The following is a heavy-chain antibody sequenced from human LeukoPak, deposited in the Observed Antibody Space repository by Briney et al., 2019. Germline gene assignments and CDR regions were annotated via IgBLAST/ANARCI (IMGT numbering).Heavy chain of an antibody. D-gene: IGHD2-8*01. Sequence: ASVKVSCKTSGGTFSSYAISWVRQAPGQGLEWMGGIIHIFGTANYAQKFQGRVTITADESTSTAYMELRSLRSEDTAVYYCAKGPKCTNGVCPPYYYYYGMAVWGQGTTVTVSS. CDR1: GGTFSSYA. V-gene: IGHV1-69*01. CDR3: AKGPKCTNGVCPPYYYYYGMAV. CDR2: IIHIFGTA. J-gene: IGHJ6*02.